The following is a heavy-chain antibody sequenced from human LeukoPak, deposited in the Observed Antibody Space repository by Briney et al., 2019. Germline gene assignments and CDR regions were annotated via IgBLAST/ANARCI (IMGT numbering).Heavy chain of an antibody. CDR3: ARVALLWFGEFYGMDV. CDR1: GYTFTSYA. D-gene: IGHD3-10*01. J-gene: IGHJ6*04. Sequence: GASVKVSCKASGYTFTSYAMHWVRQAPGQRLEWMGWINAGNGNTKYSQKFQGRVTITRDTSASTAYMELSSLRSEDTAVYYCARVALLWFGEFYGMDVWGKRTTVTVSS. CDR2: INAGNGNT. V-gene: IGHV1-3*01.